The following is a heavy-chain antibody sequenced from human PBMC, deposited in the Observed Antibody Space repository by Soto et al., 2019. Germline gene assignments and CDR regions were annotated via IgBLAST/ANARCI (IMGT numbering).Heavy chain of an antibody. CDR2: ISGYNGNT. CDR1: GYIITSYG. J-gene: IGHJ6*03. D-gene: IGHD3-10*01. CDR3: ARNTAEWFGELLQYHYYYMDV. Sequence: ASVKVSCKASGYIITSYGISWVRQAPGQGLEWMGWISGYNGNTNYAQKLQGRVTMTTDTSTSTAYMELRSLRSDDTAVYYCARNTAEWFGELLQYHYYYMDVWGKGTTVTVSS. V-gene: IGHV1-18*01.